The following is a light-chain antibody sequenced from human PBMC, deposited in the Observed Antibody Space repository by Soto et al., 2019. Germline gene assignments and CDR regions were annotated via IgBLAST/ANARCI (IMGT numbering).Light chain of an antibody. J-gene: IGKJ1*01. V-gene: IGKV1-5*01. CDR2: NAS. CDR3: QLSYCTPRT. Sequence: DIPLTKSAFTISLPAGTRVTITCRASQSISNWLAWYQQKPGTAPKVLIYNASNLQSGVPSRFSGSGSGTDFTLTISSLQPEDFTPYYCQLSYCTPRTFGQRGKV. CDR1: QSISNW.